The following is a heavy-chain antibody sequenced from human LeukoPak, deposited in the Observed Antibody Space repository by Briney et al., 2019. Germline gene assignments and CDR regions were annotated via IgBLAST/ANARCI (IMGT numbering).Heavy chain of an antibody. D-gene: IGHD1-1*01. CDR1: GYSFTSYW. J-gene: IGHJ4*02. CDR2: IYPGDSDT. V-gene: IGHV5-51*01. Sequence: GESLKISCKGSGYSFTSYWIGWVRQMPGKGLEWMGVIYPGDSDTRYSPSFQGQVTISVDKSISTAYLQWSSLKASDTAIYYCAGRGTGTTLAFDYWGQGTLVTVSS. CDR3: AGRGTGTTLAFDY.